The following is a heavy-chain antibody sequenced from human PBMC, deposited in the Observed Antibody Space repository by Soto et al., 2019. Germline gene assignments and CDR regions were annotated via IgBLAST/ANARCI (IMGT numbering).Heavy chain of an antibody. CDR3: AMVDNYVTPTPQDV. D-gene: IGHD3-16*01. J-gene: IGHJ6*02. CDR2: IIPYSGTT. CDR1: GYIFVNYG. V-gene: IGHV1-18*01. Sequence: QVQLVQSGDELRKPGSSVKVSCKASGYIFVNYGIAWVRQAPGQGLEWMGWIIPYSGTTHYASKVRGRLTMTTDTSTSTADMDMGSLKSDDTAVYDCAMVDNYVTPTPQDVWGQGTTVTVSS.